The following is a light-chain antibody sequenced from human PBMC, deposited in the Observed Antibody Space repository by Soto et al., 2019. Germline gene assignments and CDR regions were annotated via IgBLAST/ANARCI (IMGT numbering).Light chain of an antibody. CDR3: QQYGGSPPWT. CDR2: RTS. Sequence: EIVMTQSPATLSVSPGEGATLSCRASQGIGNTLAWYQQKPGQTPRLLIYRTSIRATGVPARFSGSASGTEFTLTITSLQSEDFAVYYCQQYGGSPPWTFGQGTKVDI. CDR1: QGIGNT. V-gene: IGKV3-15*01. J-gene: IGKJ1*01.